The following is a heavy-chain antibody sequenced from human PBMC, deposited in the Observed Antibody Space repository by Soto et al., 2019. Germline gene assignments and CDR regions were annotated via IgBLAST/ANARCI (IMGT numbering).Heavy chain of an antibody. Sequence: ASVKVSCKASGYTFTSYYMHWVRQAPGQGLEWMGIINPSGGSTSYAQKFQGRVTMTRDTSTSTVYMELSSLRSEDTAVYYCAREGRVSGDYGFTGYWGKETLVTVP. CDR2: INPSGGST. D-gene: IGHD3-16*01. CDR3: AREGRVSGDYGFTGY. V-gene: IGHV1-46*01. J-gene: IGHJ4*02. CDR1: GYTFTSYY.